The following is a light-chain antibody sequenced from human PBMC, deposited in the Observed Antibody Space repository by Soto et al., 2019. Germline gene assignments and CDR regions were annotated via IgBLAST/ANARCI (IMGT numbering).Light chain of an antibody. CDR2: DAS. Sequence: DIQMIQSPSTLSASVGDRVTLTCRASQSIGRFLAWYQHQPGKAPKLLIYDASTLESGVPSRFSGTGSGTEFTFSITSLQPEDFGTYYCQQCYMGWTFGQGTKVDIK. J-gene: IGKJ1*01. CDR1: QSIGRF. CDR3: QQCYMGWT. V-gene: IGKV1-5*01.